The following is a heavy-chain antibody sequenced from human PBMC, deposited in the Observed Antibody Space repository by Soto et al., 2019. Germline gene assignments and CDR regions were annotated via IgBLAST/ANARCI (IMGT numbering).Heavy chain of an antibody. Sequence: QITLQESGPTLVKPTQTLTLTCTFSGFSFTTAGVAVGWIRQTPGGALEWLTLIYYNDDSRFSPSLKTRLTITGDTSKNQVVLSLTNVDPGDTATYFCAHSDGGYEIIYFDFWGQGIPVTVSS. CDR2: IYYNDDS. D-gene: IGHD5-12*01. CDR1: GFSFTTAGVA. V-gene: IGHV2-5*01. J-gene: IGHJ4*02. CDR3: AHSDGGYEIIYFDF.